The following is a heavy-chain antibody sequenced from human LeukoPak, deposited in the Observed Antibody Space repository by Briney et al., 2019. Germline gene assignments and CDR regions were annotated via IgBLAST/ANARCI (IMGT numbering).Heavy chain of an antibody. CDR3: ARYDWKRNAFDI. J-gene: IGHJ3*02. CDR1: GYTFTGYY. CDR2: INPNSGGT. Sequence: ASVTVSYQASGYTFTGYYMHWLRQAPGQGLEWMGWINPNSGGTNYAQKFQGRVTMTRDTSISTAYMELSRLRSDDTAVYYCARYDWKRNAFDIWGQGTVVTVSS. V-gene: IGHV1-2*02. D-gene: IGHD1-20*01.